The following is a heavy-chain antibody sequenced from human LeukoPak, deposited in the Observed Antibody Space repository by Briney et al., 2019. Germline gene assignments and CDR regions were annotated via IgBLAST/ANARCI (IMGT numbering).Heavy chain of an antibody. Sequence: SETLSLTCTVSGGSISSYYWSWIRQPPGKGLEWIGYIYYSGSTNYNPSLKSRVTISVDTSKNQFSLKLSSVTAADTAVYYCARASPNYYDSSGFDYWGQGTLATVSS. CDR2: IYYSGST. J-gene: IGHJ4*02. CDR1: GGSISSYY. CDR3: ARASPNYYDSSGFDY. V-gene: IGHV4-59*01. D-gene: IGHD3-22*01.